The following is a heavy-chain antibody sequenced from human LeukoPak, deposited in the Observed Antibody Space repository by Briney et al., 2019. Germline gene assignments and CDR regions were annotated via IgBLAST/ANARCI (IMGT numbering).Heavy chain of an antibody. CDR2: INSDGSST. D-gene: IGHD5-12*01. J-gene: IGHJ4*02. CDR1: GFTFSSYW. CDR3: SREGRVSGYDFDC. V-gene: IGHV3-74*01. Sequence: GGSLRLSCAASGFTFSSYWMHWVRQAPGKGLVWVSRINSDGSSTTYADSVKRRFTISRDNAKNTPYLQMKSLRDEDTVLYYGSREGRVSGYDFDCWGQGTLVTVSS.